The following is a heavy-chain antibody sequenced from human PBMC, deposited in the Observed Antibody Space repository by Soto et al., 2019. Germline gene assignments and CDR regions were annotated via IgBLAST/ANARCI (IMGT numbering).Heavy chain of an antibody. Sequence: EAQLVESGGGLVQPGGSLRLSCAASGFTFTNYWMCWVRQALGKGPEWVASIKRDGSEEKYVYSVKGRFTISRDNTKTSLYLQMNILRAEDTAVYYCARAVSVIGGASGFDLWGQGTLVTVSS. D-gene: IGHD2-21*01. CDR3: ARAVSVIGGASGFDL. J-gene: IGHJ5*02. V-gene: IGHV3-7*03. CDR2: IKRDGSEE. CDR1: GFTFTNYW.